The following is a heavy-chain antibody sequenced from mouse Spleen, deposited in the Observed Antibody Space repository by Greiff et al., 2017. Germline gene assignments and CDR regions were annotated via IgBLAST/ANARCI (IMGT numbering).Heavy chain of an antibody. Sequence: EVKLMESGGGLVKPGGSLKLSCAASGFTFSSYAMSWVRQTPEKRLEWVATISSGGSYTYYPDSVKGRFTISRDNAKNTLYLQMSSLRSEDTAMYYCARREDYRYDYWGQGTTLTVSS. J-gene: IGHJ2*01. CDR2: ISSGGSYT. CDR1: GFTFSSYA. CDR3: ARREDYRYDY. V-gene: IGHV5-9-1*01. D-gene: IGHD2-14*01.